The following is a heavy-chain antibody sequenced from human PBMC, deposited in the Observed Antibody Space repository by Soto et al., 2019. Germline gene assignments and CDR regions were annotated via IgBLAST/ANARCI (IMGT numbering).Heavy chain of an antibody. J-gene: IGHJ4*02. CDR3: ARASDPVVVPAADWWGVDY. D-gene: IGHD2-2*01. Sequence: GGSLRLSCAASGFTFSSYSMNWVRQAPGKGLEWVSSISSSSSYIYYADSVKGRFTISRDNAKNSLYLQMNSLRAEDTAVYYCARASDPVVVPAADWWGVDYWGQGTLVTVSS. CDR1: GFTFSSYS. V-gene: IGHV3-21*01. CDR2: ISSSSSYI.